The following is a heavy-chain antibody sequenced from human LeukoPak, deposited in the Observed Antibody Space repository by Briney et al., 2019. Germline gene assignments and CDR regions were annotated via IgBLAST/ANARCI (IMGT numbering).Heavy chain of an antibody. V-gene: IGHV3-23*01. CDR1: GFTFSSYA. D-gene: IGHD6-19*01. Sequence: GGSLRLSCAASGFTFSSYAMSWVRQAPGKGLEWVAAISGSGGSTYYADFVKGRFTISRDNSKNTLYLQMNSLRAEDTAVYYCAREPPYSSGWYGAGAFDIWGQGTMVTVSS. J-gene: IGHJ3*02. CDR2: ISGSGGST. CDR3: AREPPYSSGWYGAGAFDI.